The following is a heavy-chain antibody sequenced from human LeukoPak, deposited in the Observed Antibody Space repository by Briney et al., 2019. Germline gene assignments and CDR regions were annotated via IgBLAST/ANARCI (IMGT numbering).Heavy chain of an antibody. V-gene: IGHV3-9*01. CDR2: ISWNSGSI. D-gene: IGHD5-18*01. CDR3: ARAVRGGYSYGSSNYYYYMDV. CDR1: GFTFDDYA. Sequence: GGSLRLSCAASGFTFDDYAMHWVRQAPGKGLEWVSGISWNSGSIGYADSVKGRFTISRDNAKNSLYLQMNSLRAEDTAVYYCARAVRGGYSYGSSNYYYYMDVWGKGTTVTVSS. J-gene: IGHJ6*03.